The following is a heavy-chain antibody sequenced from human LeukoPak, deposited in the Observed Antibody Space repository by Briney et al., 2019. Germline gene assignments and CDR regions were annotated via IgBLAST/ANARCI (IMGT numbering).Heavy chain of an antibody. D-gene: IGHD5-24*01. CDR2: IKEDGSEK. CDR3: ARRGGGRWLQLRGAFDI. J-gene: IGHJ3*02. CDR1: GFTFSSYW. V-gene: IGHV3-7*01. Sequence: GGSLRLSCAASGFTFSSYWMSWVRQAPGKGLEWVADIKEDGSEKYYVDSVKGRFTISRDNAKNSLYLQMNSLRAEDTAVYYCARRGGGRWLQLRGAFDIWGQGTMVTVSS.